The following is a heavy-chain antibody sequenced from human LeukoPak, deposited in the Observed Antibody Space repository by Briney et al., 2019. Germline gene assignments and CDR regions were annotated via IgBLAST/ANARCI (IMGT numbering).Heavy chain of an antibody. Sequence: GGSLRLSCAASGFTFSSYAMTWVGQAPGKGLEWVSAFCGSGGGTYYAASVKGRFTISRDNSNNTLYLQMTSLRAEDTAVYYCASTKWFIGYWGQGTLVAVSS. CDR3: ASTKWFIGY. V-gene: IGHV3-23*01. J-gene: IGHJ4*02. CDR2: FCGSGGGT. CDR1: GFTFSSYA. D-gene: IGHD3-22*01.